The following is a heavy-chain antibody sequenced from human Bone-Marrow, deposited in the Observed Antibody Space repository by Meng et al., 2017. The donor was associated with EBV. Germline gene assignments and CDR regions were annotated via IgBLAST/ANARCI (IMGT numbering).Heavy chain of an antibody. V-gene: IGHV1-69*06. Sequence: VQRVQSGAEVKKPGSSVKCSCKAFGDIVINLAFTWVRQVPGKGLEWMGGFLPILGAANYAQKFQGRLTITADKSTTTAFMELRSLRVDDTAVYFCARDGIAVPGGSNWFDPWGQGTLVTVSS. J-gene: IGHJ5*02. CDR1: GDIVINLA. CDR2: FLPILGAA. D-gene: IGHD6-19*01. CDR3: ARDGIAVPGGSNWFDP.